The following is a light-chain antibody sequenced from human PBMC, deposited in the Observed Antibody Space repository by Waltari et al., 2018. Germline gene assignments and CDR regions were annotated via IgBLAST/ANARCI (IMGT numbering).Light chain of an antibody. CDR1: SSNTGTTS. CDR2: RSN. CDR3: ASWDDSLSGWV. Sequence: QTLLTHPPSASGTPGQRVTISCSGSSSNTGTTSDLWYQQFPGTAPKLLIYRSNQRPSGVPDRFSGSKSGTSASLAVSGLRSEDEADYYCASWDDSLSGWVFGGGTKLTVL. J-gene: IGLJ3*02. V-gene: IGLV1-47*01.